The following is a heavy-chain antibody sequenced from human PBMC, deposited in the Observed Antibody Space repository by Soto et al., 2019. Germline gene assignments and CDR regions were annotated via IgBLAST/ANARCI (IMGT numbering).Heavy chain of an antibody. Sequence: PGGSLRLSCAASGFTFSNAWMNWVRQAPGKGLEWVGRIKSKTDGGTTDYAAPVKGRFTISRDDSKNTLYLQMNSLKTEDTAVYYCTTSYYDFWSGYAPPDYYYYYGMDVWGQGTTVTVSS. CDR1: GFTFSNAW. J-gene: IGHJ6*02. CDR3: TTSYYDFWSGYAPPDYYYYYGMDV. V-gene: IGHV3-15*07. D-gene: IGHD3-3*01. CDR2: IKSKTDGGTT.